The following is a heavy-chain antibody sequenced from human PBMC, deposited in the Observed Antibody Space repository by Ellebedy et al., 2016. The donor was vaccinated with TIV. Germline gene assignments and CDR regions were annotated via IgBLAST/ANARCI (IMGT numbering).Heavy chain of an antibody. V-gene: IGHV4-34*01. D-gene: IGHD3-10*01. J-gene: IGHJ4*01. CDR1: DDSFSSYSFY. CDR2: INHSGST. CDR3: ARGTPGGGVFDY. Sequence: SETLSLXXTVSDDSFSSYSFYWGWIRQPPGKGLAWIGEINHSGSTNYNPSLKSRVTISVDTSKNQFSLKLSSVTAADTAVYYCARGTPGGGVFDYWGQGTRVTVSA.